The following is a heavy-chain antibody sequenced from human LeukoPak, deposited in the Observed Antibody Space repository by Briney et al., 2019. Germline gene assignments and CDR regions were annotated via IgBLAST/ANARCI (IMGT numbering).Heavy chain of an antibody. D-gene: IGHD3-3*01. CDR2: IRKKPAGYTT. V-gene: IGHV3-72*01. CDR1: GFIFSAYI. Sequence: GGSLRLSCAASGFIFSAYIVDWVRQAPGKGPEWIGRIRKKPAGYTTEYAASVKGRFVISRDDSKDSVFLQMNSLETEDTAVYYCTREGGEGDYTAFDIWGQGTMVTVSS. J-gene: IGHJ3*02. CDR3: TREGGEGDYTAFDI.